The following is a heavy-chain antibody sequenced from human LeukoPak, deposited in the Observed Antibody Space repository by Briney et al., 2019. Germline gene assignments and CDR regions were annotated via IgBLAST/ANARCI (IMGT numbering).Heavy chain of an antibody. CDR1: RYTFTGYY. CDR3: ARGSAWAPYGMDV. CDR2: INPNSGGT. Sequence: ASVKVSCKASRYTFTGYYMHWVRQAPGQGLEWMGWINPNSGGTNYAQKFQGRVTMTRDTSISTAYMELSRLRSDDTAVYYCARGSAWAPYGMDVWGQGTTVTVSS. V-gene: IGHV1-2*02. J-gene: IGHJ6*02. D-gene: IGHD7-27*01.